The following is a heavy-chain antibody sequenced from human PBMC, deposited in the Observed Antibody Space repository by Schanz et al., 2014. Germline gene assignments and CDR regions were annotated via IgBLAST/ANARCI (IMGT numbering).Heavy chain of an antibody. J-gene: IGHJ4*02. V-gene: IGHV1-69*04. D-gene: IGHD6-13*01. Sequence: QVQLVQSGAEVKKPGSPVKVSCKSSGGTFSSYAISWVRQAPGQGLEWMGRIIPILGIANYAQKFQGRVTITADKSTFTAYMELSSLRSEDTAVYYCARDGVDAAAGGNYWGQGTLVTVSS. CDR2: IIPILGIA. CDR1: GGTFSSYA. CDR3: ARDGVDAAAGGNY.